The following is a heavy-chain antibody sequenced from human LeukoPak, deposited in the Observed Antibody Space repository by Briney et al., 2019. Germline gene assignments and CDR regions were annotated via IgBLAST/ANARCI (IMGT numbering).Heavy chain of an antibody. CDR3: ARHYYGSGSRPYYYYGMDV. D-gene: IGHD3-10*01. Sequence: GESLKISCKGSGYTFTDYWIGWVRQMPGKGLEWMGIIYPGDSDTRYSPSFQGQVTISADKSISTAYLQWSSLKASDTAMYYCARHYYGSGSRPYYYYGMDVWGQGTTVTVSS. CDR1: GYTFTDYW. J-gene: IGHJ6*02. V-gene: IGHV5-51*01. CDR2: IYPGDSDT.